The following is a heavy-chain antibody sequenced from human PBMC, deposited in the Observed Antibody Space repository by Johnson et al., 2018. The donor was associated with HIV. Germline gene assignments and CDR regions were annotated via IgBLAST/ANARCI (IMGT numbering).Heavy chain of an antibody. CDR3: AKDVELHGAFDI. Sequence: MLLVESGGGLVKPGGSLRLSCAASGFSFSDYYMSWIRQAPGKGLEWVAVISYDGSNKYYADSVKGRFTISRDNSKNTLYLQMNSLRAEDTAVYYCAKDVELHGAFDIWGQGTMVTVSS. V-gene: IGHV3-30*18. CDR2: ISYDGSNK. D-gene: IGHD1-26*01. J-gene: IGHJ3*02. CDR1: GFSFSDYY.